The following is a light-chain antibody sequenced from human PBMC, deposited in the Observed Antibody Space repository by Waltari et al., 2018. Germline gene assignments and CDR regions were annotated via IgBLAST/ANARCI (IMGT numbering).Light chain of an antibody. CDR1: QSVTNNY. CDR2: GAS. V-gene: IGKV3-20*01. CDR3: QQYGSSPLT. Sequence: EIVMTQSPGTLSLSPGERATLPCRDSQSVTNNYLAWYQQKPGQAPRLLIYGASSRATGIPDRFSGSGSGTDFTLTISRLEPEDFAVYYCQQYGSSPLTFGGGTKVEIK. J-gene: IGKJ4*01.